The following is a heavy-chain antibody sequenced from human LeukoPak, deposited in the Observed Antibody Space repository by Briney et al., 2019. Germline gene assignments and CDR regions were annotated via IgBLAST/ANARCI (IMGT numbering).Heavy chain of an antibody. V-gene: IGHV4-39*07. Sequence: SETLSLTCTVSGGSVSSSSYYWGWIRQPPGKGLEWIGNIYCSGSTYYDPSLKSRVTISVDTSKNQFSLKLSSVTAADTAVYYCARDSYSSGSFDIWGQGTMVTVSS. CDR1: GGSVSSSSYY. J-gene: IGHJ3*02. D-gene: IGHD6-19*01. CDR3: ARDSYSSGSFDI. CDR2: IYCSGST.